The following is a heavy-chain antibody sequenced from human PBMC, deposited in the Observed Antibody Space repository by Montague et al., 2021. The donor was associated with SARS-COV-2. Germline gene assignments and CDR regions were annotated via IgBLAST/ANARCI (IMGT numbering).Heavy chain of an antibody. V-gene: IGHV4-34*01. D-gene: IGHD5-12*01. CDR1: GGSFSGYY. Sequence: SETLSLTCAVYGGSFSGYYWCWIRQPPGKGLEWIGEINPSGSTNYNPSLKSRVTISVDTSKNQFSLKLSSVTAADTAVYYCAREVGRGYGGYEGEYWGQGTLVTVSS. CDR3: AREVGRGYGGYEGEY. J-gene: IGHJ4*02. CDR2: INPSGST.